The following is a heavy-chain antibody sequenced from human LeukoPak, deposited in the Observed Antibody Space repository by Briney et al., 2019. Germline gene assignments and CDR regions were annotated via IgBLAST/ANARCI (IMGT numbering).Heavy chain of an antibody. CDR1: GFTFSNYG. CDR2: ISYDGSNK. CDR3: AKDRYDGSEGWIDY. J-gene: IGHJ4*02. Sequence: GGSLRLSCAASGFTFSNYGMHWVRQAPGKGLEWVAVISYDGSNKYYADSVKGRFTVSRDNSKNTLYLQMNSLRAEDTAVYYCAKDRYDGSEGWIDYWGQGTLVTVSS. D-gene: IGHD3-22*01. V-gene: IGHV3-30*18.